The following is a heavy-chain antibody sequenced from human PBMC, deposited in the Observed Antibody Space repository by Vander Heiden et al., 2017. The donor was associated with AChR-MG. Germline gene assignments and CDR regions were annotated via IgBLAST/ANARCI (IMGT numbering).Heavy chain of an antibody. CDR2: ISGSGGST. J-gene: IGHJ4*02. CDR1: GFTFSSYA. CDR3: AKIYSSSGGYFDY. Sequence: EVQLLESGGGLVQPGGSLRLPCAASGFTFSSYAMSWVRQAPGKGLEWVSAISGSGGSTYYADSVKGRFTISRDNSKNTLYLQMNSLRAEDTAVYYCAKIYSSSGGYFDYWGQGTLVTVSS. V-gene: IGHV3-23*01. D-gene: IGHD6-6*01.